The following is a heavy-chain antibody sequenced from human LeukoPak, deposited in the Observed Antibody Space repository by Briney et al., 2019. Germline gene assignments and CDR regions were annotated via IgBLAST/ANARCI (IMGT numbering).Heavy chain of an antibody. Sequence: PGGSLRLSCAASGFTFSNYWMTWVRQAPGKGLEWVANIKQDGSDKYYVDSVKGRFIISRDNAKNSLYLQMNSLRAEDTAVYYCARDQDVVVLLGAIAYDAFDIWGQGTMVTVSS. V-gene: IGHV3-7*01. CDR1: GFTFSNYW. CDR3: ARDQDVVVLLGAIAYDAFDI. D-gene: IGHD2-15*01. J-gene: IGHJ3*02. CDR2: IKQDGSDK.